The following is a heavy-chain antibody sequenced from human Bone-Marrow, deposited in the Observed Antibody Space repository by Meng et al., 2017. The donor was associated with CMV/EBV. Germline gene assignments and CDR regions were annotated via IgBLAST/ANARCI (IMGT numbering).Heavy chain of an antibody. J-gene: IGHJ5*02. CDR2: IYYSGST. CDR1: GGSISSGGYY. D-gene: IGHD1-20*01. Sequence: SETLSLTCTVSGGSISSGGYYWSWIRQHPGKGLEWIGYIYYSGSTYYNPSLKSRVTISVDTSKNQFSLKLSSVTAADTAVYYCARAPINGITGIIWGWFDPWGQGTLVTVSS. CDR3: ARAPINGITGIIWGWFDP. V-gene: IGHV4-31*03.